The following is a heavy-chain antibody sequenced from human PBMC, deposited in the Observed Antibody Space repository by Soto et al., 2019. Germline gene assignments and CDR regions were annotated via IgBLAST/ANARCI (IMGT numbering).Heavy chain of an antibody. V-gene: IGHV4-34*01. CDR1: GGSFSGYY. D-gene: IGHD5-12*01. J-gene: IGHJ4*02. Sequence: QVQLQQWGAGLLKPSETLSLTCAVYGGSFSGYYWSWIRQPPGKGLEWIGEINHSGSTNYNPSLTSRVTISVDTSKNQFSLKLSSVTAADTAVYYCASGYSGFGFPFDYWGQGTLVTVSS. CDR3: ASGYSGFGFPFDY. CDR2: INHSGST.